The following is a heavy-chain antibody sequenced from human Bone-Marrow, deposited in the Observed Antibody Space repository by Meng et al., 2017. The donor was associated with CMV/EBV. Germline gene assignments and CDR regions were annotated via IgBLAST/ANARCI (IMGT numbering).Heavy chain of an antibody. V-gene: IGHV4-39*06. CDR2: IYYSGST. CDR1: AGSISSSSYY. D-gene: IGHD3-10*01. Sequence: RLHLQELGPALLNSPEPTSLTCTVCAGSISSSSYYWGWIRQPPGKGLEWIGSIYYSGSTYYNPSLKSRVTISVDTSKNQFSLKLSSVTAADTAVYYCARVIGSLVDELPWYFDYWGQGTLVTVSS. CDR3: ARVIGSLVDELPWYFDY. J-gene: IGHJ4*02.